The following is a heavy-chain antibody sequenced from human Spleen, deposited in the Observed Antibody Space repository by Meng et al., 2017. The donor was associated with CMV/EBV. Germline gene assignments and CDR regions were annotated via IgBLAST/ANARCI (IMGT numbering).Heavy chain of an antibody. CDR2: IYHSGST. V-gene: IGHV4-38-2*02. CDR1: GYSISSGYY. Sequence: GSLRLSCTVSGYSISSGYYWGWIRQPPGKGLEWIGSIYHSGSTYYNPSLKSRVTISVDTSKNQFSLKLSSVTAADTAVYYCARADSSGYYYVQAQALDYWGQGTLVTVSS. CDR3: ARADSSGYYYVQAQALDY. D-gene: IGHD3-22*01. J-gene: IGHJ4*02.